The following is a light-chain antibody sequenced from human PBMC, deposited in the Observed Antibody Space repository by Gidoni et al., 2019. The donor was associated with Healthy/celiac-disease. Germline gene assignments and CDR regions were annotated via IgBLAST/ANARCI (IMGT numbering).Light chain of an antibody. J-gene: IGKJ2*01. CDR2: GAS. Sequence: IVLTQSPGTLSLSPEERATLSCSASQSVSSSYLAWYQQKPGQAPRLLIYGASSRATGIPDRFSGSGSGTDFTLTISRLEPEDFAVYYCQQYGSSPLYTFGQGTKLEIK. CDR3: QQYGSSPLYT. CDR1: QSVSSSY. V-gene: IGKV3-20*01.